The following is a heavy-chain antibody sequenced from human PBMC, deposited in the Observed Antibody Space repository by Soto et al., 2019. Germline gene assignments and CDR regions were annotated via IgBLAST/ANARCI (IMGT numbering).Heavy chain of an antibody. Sequence: VQLVQSGAEVKKPGASVKVSCKASGDILTTYAITWVRQAPGQGLEWMGWISAYNGNTNYAQKFQGRVAMTTDTSTGTVYVELRSLMSDDTAVYYCVEVAGPRHNWLDSWGQGTLVTVSS. CDR3: VEVAGPRHNWLDS. CDR1: GDILTTYA. D-gene: IGHD6-19*01. CDR2: ISAYNGNT. V-gene: IGHV1-18*04. J-gene: IGHJ5*01.